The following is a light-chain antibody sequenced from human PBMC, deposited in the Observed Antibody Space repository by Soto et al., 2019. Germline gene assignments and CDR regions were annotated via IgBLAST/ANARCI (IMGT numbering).Light chain of an antibody. CDR2: SAS. J-gene: IGKJ4*01. CDR3: QQANSFPLT. V-gene: IGKV1-12*01. Sequence: DIQMTQSPSSVSASVGDRVTITCRASQGISGWLAWYQQKPGKAPQLLIYSASSLQSGVPSRFSGSGGGTDVTLTISSLQPEDFETYYCQQANSFPLTFGGGTKVEIK. CDR1: QGISGW.